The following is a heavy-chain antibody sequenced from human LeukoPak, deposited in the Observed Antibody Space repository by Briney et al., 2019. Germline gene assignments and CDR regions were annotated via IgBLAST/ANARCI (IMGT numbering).Heavy chain of an antibody. CDR2: ISCSRSLI. CDR3: AKADRGDYSSSPVPYYNYYMNV. J-gene: IGHJ6*03. V-gene: IGHV3-21*01. CDR1: GFTFSYYS. Sequence: NPWGSLSLSCAASGFTFSYYSMNWLRQAPGWGVEWGSCISCSRSLIFYSDSVGGRFTISRDNAKILLYLHMNSPRVEDTAVYSCAKADRGDYSSSPVPYYNYYMNVWGKGTTVTVSS. D-gene: IGHD6-13*01.